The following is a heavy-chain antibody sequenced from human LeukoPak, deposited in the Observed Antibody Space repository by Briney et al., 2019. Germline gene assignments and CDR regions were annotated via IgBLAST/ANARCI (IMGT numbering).Heavy chain of an antibody. Sequence: GGSLRLSCAASGFTFDDYAMHWVRQAPGKGLEWVSGISWNSGSIGYADSVKGRFTISRDNAKNSLYLQMNSLRAEDTALYYCAKSAYYCYGMDVWGQGTTVTVSS. J-gene: IGHJ6*02. CDR1: GFTFDDYA. CDR3: AKSAYYCYGMDV. CDR2: ISWNSGSI. V-gene: IGHV3-9*01.